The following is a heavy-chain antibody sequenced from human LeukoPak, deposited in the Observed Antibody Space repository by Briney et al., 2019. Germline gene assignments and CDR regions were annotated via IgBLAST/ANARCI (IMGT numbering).Heavy chain of an antibody. CDR2: ISWNSGSI. CDR3: AKDMSDFWSGYYGYYYGMDV. D-gene: IGHD3-3*01. CDR1: GFTFDDYA. V-gene: IGHV3-9*01. J-gene: IGHJ6*02. Sequence: PGGSLRLSCAASGFTFDDYAMHWVRHAPGKGLEWVSGISWNSGSIGYADSVKGRFTIPRDNAKNSLYLQMNSPRAEDTALYYCAKDMSDFWSGYYGYYYGMDVWGQGTTVTVSS.